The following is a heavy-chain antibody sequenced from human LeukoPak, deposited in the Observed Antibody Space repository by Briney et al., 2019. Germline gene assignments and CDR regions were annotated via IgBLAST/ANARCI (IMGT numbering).Heavy chain of an antibody. CDR3: AKDRSIGTYYTFDH. J-gene: IGHJ4*02. CDR1: GFTFSDYA. D-gene: IGHD1-26*01. Sequence: GGSLRLSCATSGFTFSDYAMTWGRQAPGKGREWVATISGGGVMTYYADSVKGRFTVSGDNSKNTVYLQMSSLTAADPAVYYCAKDRSIGTYYTFDHWGQGTLVTVSS. V-gene: IGHV3-23*01. CDR2: ISGGGVMT.